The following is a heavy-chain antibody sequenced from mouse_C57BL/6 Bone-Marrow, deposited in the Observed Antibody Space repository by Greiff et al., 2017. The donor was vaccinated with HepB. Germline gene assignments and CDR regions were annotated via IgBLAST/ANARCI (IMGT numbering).Heavy chain of an antibody. V-gene: IGHV1-19*01. CDR3: ARLKGDPAWFAY. D-gene: IGHD3-3*01. CDR1: GYTFTDYY. J-gene: IGHJ3*01. Sequence: EVKLVESGPVLVKPGASVKMSCKASGYTFTDYYMNWVKQSHGKSLEWIGVINPYNGGTSYNQKFKGKATLTVDKSSSTAYMELNSLTSEDSAVYYCARLKGDPAWFAYWGQGTLVTVSA. CDR2: INPYNGGT.